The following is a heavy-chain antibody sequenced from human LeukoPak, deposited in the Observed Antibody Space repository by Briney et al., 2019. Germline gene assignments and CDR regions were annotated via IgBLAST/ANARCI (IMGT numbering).Heavy chain of an antibody. CDR1: GFTFDDYA. CDR3: ARREYSSGWCYFDY. V-gene: IGHV3-9*01. D-gene: IGHD6-19*01. Sequence: PGRSLRLSCAASGFTFDDYAMHWVRQAPGKGLEWVSGISWNSGSIGYADSVKGRFTISRDNSKNTLYLQMNSLRAEDTAEYYCARREYSSGWCYFDYWGQGTLVTVSS. J-gene: IGHJ4*02. CDR2: ISWNSGSI.